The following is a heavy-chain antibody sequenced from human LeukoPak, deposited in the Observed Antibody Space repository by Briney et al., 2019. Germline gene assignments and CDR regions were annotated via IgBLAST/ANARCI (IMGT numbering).Heavy chain of an antibody. CDR3: ARGMRGKCSSTSCYMTYYYGMDV. Sequence: GASVKVSCMASGGTFSSYAISWVRQAPGQGLEWMGGIIPIFGTANYAQKFQGRVTITADESTSTAYMELSSLRSEDTAVYYCARGMRGKCSSTSCYMTYYYGMDVWGQGTTVTVSS. J-gene: IGHJ6*02. CDR1: GGTFSSYA. D-gene: IGHD2-2*02. CDR2: IIPIFGTA. V-gene: IGHV1-69*13.